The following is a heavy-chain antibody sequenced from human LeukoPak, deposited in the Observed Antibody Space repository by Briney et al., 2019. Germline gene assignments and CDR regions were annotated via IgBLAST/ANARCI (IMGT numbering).Heavy chain of an antibody. CDR2: IYYSGST. D-gene: IGHD3-22*01. CDR1: GGSISSTSNY. Sequence: PSETLSLTCTVSGGSISSTSNYWGWIRQPPGKGLEWIGSIYYSGSTYYNPSLKSRVTISVDTSKNQFSLKLSSVTAADTAVYYCARDRSYYDSSGYYLPLDYWGQGTLVTVSS. J-gene: IGHJ4*02. CDR3: ARDRSYYDSSGYYLPLDY. V-gene: IGHV4-39*07.